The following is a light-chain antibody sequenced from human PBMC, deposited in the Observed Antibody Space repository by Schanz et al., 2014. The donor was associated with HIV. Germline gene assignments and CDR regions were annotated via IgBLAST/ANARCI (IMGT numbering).Light chain of an antibody. CDR3: AAWDDSLSGPV. CDR2: GNS. J-gene: IGLJ2*01. CDR1: SSNIGAGYD. Sequence: QSVLTQPPSVSGAPGQRVTISCTGSSSNIGAGYDVHWYHQLPGTAPKLLIYGNSNRPSGVPDRFSGSKSGTSASLAISGLRSEDEADYYCAAWDDSLSGPVFGGGTKLTVL. V-gene: IGLV1-40*01.